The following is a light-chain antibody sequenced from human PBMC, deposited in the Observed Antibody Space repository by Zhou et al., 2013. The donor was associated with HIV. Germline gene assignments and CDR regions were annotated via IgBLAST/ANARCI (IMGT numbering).Light chain of an antibody. CDR3: QQFNSYPHT. Sequence: IQLTQSPSFLSASVGDRVTITCRASQGISSYLAWYQQKPGKAPNLLIYGASSLESGVPSRFSGSGSGTDFTLTISSLQPEDFATYYCQQFNSYPHTFGQGTKLEIK. CDR1: QGISSY. V-gene: IGKV1-13*02. CDR2: GAS. J-gene: IGKJ2*01.